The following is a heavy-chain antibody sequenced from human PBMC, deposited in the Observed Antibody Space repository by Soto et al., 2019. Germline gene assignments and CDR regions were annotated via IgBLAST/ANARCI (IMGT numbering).Heavy chain of an antibody. CDR2: ISGSDAGT. V-gene: IGHV3-23*01. CDR3: TKYPCTRSSCYFDF. J-gene: IGHJ4*02. Sequence: EVQLLESGGGLVQPGGSLRLSCEASGFTFSSHAMSWVRQAPGKGLEWVSAISGSDAGTFDADSVRGRFTISRDNSKNTLYLRMTSLRVEDTAIYYCTKYPCTRSSCYFDFWGQGSLVTVSS. D-gene: IGHD2-2*01. CDR1: GFTFSSHA.